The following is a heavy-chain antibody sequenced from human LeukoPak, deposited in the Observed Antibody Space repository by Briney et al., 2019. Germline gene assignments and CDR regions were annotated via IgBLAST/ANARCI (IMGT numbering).Heavy chain of an antibody. D-gene: IGHD3-22*01. CDR1: GFTFSTYA. CDR2: ISDSGDNI. V-gene: IGHV3-23*01. Sequence: GGSLRLSCVASGFTFSTYAMSWVRQAPGKGLEWVSGISDSGDNIYDADSVKGRFTISRDNSRGTLYLQMNSLRAEDTAVYYCARQFLQDYYDSSGIDYWGQGTLVTVSS. J-gene: IGHJ4*02. CDR3: ARQFLQDYYDSSGIDY.